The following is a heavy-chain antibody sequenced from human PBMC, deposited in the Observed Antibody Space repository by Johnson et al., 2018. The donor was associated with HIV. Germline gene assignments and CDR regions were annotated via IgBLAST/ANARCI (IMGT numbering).Heavy chain of an antibody. CDR3: AKNRLPDAGDAFDI. CDR1: GFTFSSYW. J-gene: IGHJ3*02. Sequence: VQLVESGGGLVQPGGSLRLSCAASGFTFSSYWMHWVRQAPGKGLVWVSRIKSDGRSTNYADSVKGRFTISRDNAKNSLYLQLNSLRAEDTAVYYCAKNRLPDAGDAFDIWGQGTMVTVSS. D-gene: IGHD2-15*01. CDR2: IKSDGRST. V-gene: IGHV3-74*01.